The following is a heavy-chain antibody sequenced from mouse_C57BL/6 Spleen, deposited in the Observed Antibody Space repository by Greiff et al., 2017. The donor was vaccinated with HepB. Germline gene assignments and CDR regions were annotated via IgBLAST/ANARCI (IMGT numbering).Heavy chain of an antibody. CDR3: ARGDYLAY. J-gene: IGHJ3*01. CDR2: INPNNGGT. Sequence: VQLQQSGPELVKPGASVKISCKASGYTFTDHYMNWVKQSHGKSLEWIGDINPNNGGTSYNQKFKGKATLTVDKSSSTAYMELRSLTSEDSAVYYCARGDYLAYWGQGTLVTVSA. V-gene: IGHV1-26*01. CDR1: GYTFTDHY. D-gene: IGHD2-4*01.